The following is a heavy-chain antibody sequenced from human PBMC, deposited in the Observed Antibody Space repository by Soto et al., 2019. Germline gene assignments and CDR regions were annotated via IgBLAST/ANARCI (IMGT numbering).Heavy chain of an antibody. CDR1: GFTFSSYG. V-gene: IGHV3-30*03. J-gene: IGHJ4*02. Sequence: QVQLVESGGGVVQPGRSLRLSCAASGFTFSSYGMHWVRQAPGKGLEWVAVISKDGSVKYYADSVKGRFTISRDNSKNTLYLQMNSLGSEDTAACSCSGEVASGYWGQGTLVTVSS. CDR3: SGEVASGY. CDR2: ISKDGSVK. D-gene: IGHD2-21*01.